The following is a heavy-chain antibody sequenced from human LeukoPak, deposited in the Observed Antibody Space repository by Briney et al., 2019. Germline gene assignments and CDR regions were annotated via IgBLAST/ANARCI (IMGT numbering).Heavy chain of an antibody. D-gene: IGHD1-26*01. CDR3: AKDRPLYSGSQHFDY. J-gene: IGHJ4*02. CDR2: ISSSGSTI. Sequence: GGSLRLSCAASGFTFSDYYMSWIRQAPGKGLEWVSYISSSGSTIYYADSVKGRFTTSRDNSKNTLYLQMNSLRAEDTAVYYCAKDRPLYSGSQHFDYWGQGTLVTVSS. CDR1: GFTFSDYY. V-gene: IGHV3-11*04.